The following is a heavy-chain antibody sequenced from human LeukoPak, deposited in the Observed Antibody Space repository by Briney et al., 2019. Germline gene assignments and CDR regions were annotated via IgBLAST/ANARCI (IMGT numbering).Heavy chain of an antibody. CDR3: AIFPPGYTSSWYGDY. V-gene: IGHV3-48*03. Sequence: PGGSLRLSCAASGFTFSSYEMTWVRQAPGKGLEWVSYISSSGNTIYYADSVKGRFTISRDNAKNTLYLQMNSQRAEDTAIYYCAIFPPGYTSSWYGDYWGQGTLVTVSS. D-gene: IGHD6-13*01. CDR1: GFTFSSYE. CDR2: ISSSGNTI. J-gene: IGHJ4*02.